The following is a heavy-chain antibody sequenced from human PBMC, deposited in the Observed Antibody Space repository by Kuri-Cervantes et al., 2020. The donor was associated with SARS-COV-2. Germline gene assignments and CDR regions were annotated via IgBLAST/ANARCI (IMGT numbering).Heavy chain of an antibody. CDR2: ISSSSSTI. D-gene: IGHD2-2*02. Sequence: GGSLRLSCAASGFIFSSHSMNWVRQAPGKGLEWVSYISSSSSTIYYADSVKGRFTISRDNAKNSLYLQMNSLRAEDTAVYYCARDYCSSTSCDNDAFDIWGQGTMVTVSS. CDR1: GFIFSSHS. V-gene: IGHV3-48*01. J-gene: IGHJ3*02. CDR3: ARDYCSSTSCDNDAFDI.